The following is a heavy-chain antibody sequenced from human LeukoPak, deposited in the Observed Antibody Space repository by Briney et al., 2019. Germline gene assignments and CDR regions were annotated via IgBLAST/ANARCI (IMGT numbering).Heavy chain of an antibody. J-gene: IGHJ3*01. CDR2: INSDGTNT. CDR3: ASGVSIWLGNAFDF. D-gene: IGHD3-10*01. V-gene: IGHV3-74*01. Sequence: GGSLRLSCAASGFTFNTYWMHWARHDPGKGLVWVSRINSDGTNTIYTDSVKGRFTISRDNAKNTLYLQMNSLRPEDTAVYYCASGVSIWLGNAFDFWGQGTMVTVSS. CDR1: GFTFNTYW.